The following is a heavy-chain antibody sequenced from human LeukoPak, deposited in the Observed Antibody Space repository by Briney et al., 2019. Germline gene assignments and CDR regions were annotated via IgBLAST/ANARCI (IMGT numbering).Heavy chain of an antibody. V-gene: IGHV4-31*03. D-gene: IGHD3-10*01. CDR2: MYDSGKT. J-gene: IGHJ3*02. CDR1: GGYIGSGGHY. CDR3: ARDSPYNIRGVLGGVFDI. Sequence: TSETLSLTCTVSGGYIGSGGHYWNWIRQHPVKGLEWIGYMYDSGKTYYNPSLKSRISISVDTSKNQFSLMLRSVTAADTGVYYCARDSPYNIRGVLGGVFDIWGPGTKVTVSS.